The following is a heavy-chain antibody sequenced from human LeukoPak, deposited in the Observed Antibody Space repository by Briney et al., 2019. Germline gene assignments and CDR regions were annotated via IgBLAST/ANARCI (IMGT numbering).Heavy chain of an antibody. V-gene: IGHV5-51*01. CDR3: ASLKRGYYDSSGYYYSGGAFDI. CDR2: IYPGDSDT. Sequence: GESLKISCKGSGYSFTSYWLGWVRQMPGKGLEWMGIIYPGDSDTRYSPSFQGQVTISADKSISTAYLQWSSLKASDTAMYYCASLKRGYYDSSGYYYSGGAFDIWGQGTMVTVSS. J-gene: IGHJ3*02. D-gene: IGHD3-22*01. CDR1: GYSFTSYW.